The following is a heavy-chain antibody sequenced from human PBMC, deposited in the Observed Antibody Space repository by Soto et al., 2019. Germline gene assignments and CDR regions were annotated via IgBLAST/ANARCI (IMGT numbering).Heavy chain of an antibody. J-gene: IGHJ4*02. Sequence: DVQLLESGGDLVHPGGSLRLSCAACGFIFSNYAMSWVRQAPGKGLEWVSLIRGSGGPTNYADSVKGRFTVSRDNSKNILLLQMNSLRAEDTAVYYCVKDFRVGYDWTHDWGQGTLVTVSS. D-gene: IGHD5-12*01. CDR3: VKDFRVGYDWTHD. CDR1: GFIFSNYA. V-gene: IGHV3-23*01. CDR2: IRGSGGPT.